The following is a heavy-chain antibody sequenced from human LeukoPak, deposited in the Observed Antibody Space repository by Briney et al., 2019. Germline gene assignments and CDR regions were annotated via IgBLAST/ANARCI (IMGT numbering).Heavy chain of an antibody. V-gene: IGHV1-46*03. D-gene: IGHD2-2*01. CDR2: INPSGGST. CDR3: ARGRPAIVVVPAATLEIDY. CDR1: GYTFTSYY. J-gene: IGHJ4*02. Sequence: ASVKVSCKASGYTFTSYYMHWVRQAPGQGLEWMGIINPSGGSTSYAQKFQGRVTMTRDTSTSTVYMELSSLRSEDTAVYYCARGRPAIVVVPAATLEIDYWGQGTLVTVSS.